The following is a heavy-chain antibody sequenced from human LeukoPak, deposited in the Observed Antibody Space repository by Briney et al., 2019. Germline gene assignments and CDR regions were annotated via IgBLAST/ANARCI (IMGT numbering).Heavy chain of an antibody. J-gene: IGHJ4*02. D-gene: IGHD3-22*01. V-gene: IGHV4-38-2*02. CDR1: HYSIGSNYY. CDR3: ARSSGYMSY. CDR2: IYHSGST. Sequence: SETLSLTCTVSHYSIGSNYYWGWIRQPPGKGLEWIGSIYHSGSTYYNPSLKSRVTISVDTSKNQFSLKLTSVTAADTAVYYCARSSGYMSYWGQGTLVTVSS.